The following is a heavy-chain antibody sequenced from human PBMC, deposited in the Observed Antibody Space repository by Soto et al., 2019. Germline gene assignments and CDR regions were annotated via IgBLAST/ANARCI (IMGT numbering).Heavy chain of an antibody. CDR2: ISWNSGSI. V-gene: IGHV3-9*01. CDR1: GFTFDDYA. J-gene: IGHJ4*02. D-gene: IGHD1-26*01. Sequence: GGSLRLSCAASGFTFDDYAMRWVRQAPGEGLEWVSGISWNSGSIGYADSVKGRFTISRDNATNSLYLQMNRLRAEDTALYYCAKDFRGLDGGYSQFDYWRQGTLVTVSS. CDR3: AKDFRGLDGGYSQFDY.